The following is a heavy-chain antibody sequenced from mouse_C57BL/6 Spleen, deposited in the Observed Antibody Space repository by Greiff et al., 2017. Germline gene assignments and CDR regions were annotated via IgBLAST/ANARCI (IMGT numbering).Heavy chain of an antibody. CDR2: IYPGDGDT. CDR3: ARGDWFAY. CDR1: GYAFSSSW. Sequence: QVQLQQSGPELVKPGASVKISCKASGYAFSSSWMNWVKQRPGKGLEWIGRIYPGDGDTNYNGKFKGKATLTADKSSSTAYMQLSSLTSEDSAVYFCARGDWFAYRGQGTLVTVSA. V-gene: IGHV1-82*01. J-gene: IGHJ3*01.